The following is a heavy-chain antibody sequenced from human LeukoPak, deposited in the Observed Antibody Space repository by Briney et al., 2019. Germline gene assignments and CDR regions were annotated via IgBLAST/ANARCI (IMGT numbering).Heavy chain of an antibody. CDR2: FDPEDGET. CDR3: AVQLWLGTFDY. D-gene: IGHD5-18*01. J-gene: IGHJ4*02. Sequence: ASVKVSCKASGYTFTSYGISWVRQAPGKGLEWMGGFDPEDGETIYAQKFQGRVTMTEDTSTDTAYMELSSLRSEDTAVYYCAVQLWLGTFDYWGQGTLVTVSS. V-gene: IGHV1-24*01. CDR1: GYTFTSYG.